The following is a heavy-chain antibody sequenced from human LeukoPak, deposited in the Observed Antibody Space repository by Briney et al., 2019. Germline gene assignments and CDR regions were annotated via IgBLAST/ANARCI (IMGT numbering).Heavy chain of an antibody. CDR3: ARDPSSGWPYYYYYYMDV. CDR2: ISSSSSYI. D-gene: IGHD6-19*01. J-gene: IGHJ6*03. Sequence: PGGSLRLSCAASGFTFSSYSMNWVRQAPGKGLEWVSSISSSSSYINYADSVKGRFTISRDNAKNSLYLQMNSLRAEDTAVYYCARDPSSGWPYYYYYYMDVWGKGTTVTVSS. V-gene: IGHV3-21*01. CDR1: GFTFSSYS.